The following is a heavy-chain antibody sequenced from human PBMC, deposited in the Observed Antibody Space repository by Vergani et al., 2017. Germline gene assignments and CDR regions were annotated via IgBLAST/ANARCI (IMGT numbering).Heavy chain of an antibody. V-gene: IGHV3-33*01. J-gene: IGHJ6*02. CDR3: ARALYYYDSSGYYHYYYYGMDV. CDR2: IWYDGSNK. CDR1: GFTFSSYG. Sequence: QVQLVESGGGVVQPGRSLRLSCAASGFTFSSYGMHWVRQAPGKGLEWVAVIWYDGSNKYYAASVKGRFTISRDNSKNTLYLQMNSLRAEDTAVYYCARALYYYDSSGYYHYYYYGMDVWGQGTTVTVSS. D-gene: IGHD3-22*01.